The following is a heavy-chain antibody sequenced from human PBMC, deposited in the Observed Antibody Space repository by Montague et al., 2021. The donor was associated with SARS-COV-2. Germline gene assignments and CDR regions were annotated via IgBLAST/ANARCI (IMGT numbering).Heavy chain of an antibody. CDR3: ARPYSGSYYGYFDY. D-gene: IGHD1-26*01. CDR2: ISYDGSNK. V-gene: IGHV3-30*04. Sequence: SLRLSCAASGFTFSSYAMHWVRQAPGKGLEWVAVISYDGSNKYYADSVKGRFTIPRDNSKNTLYLQMNSLRAEDTAVYYCARPYSGSYYGYFDYWGQGTLVTVSS. CDR1: GFTFSSYA. J-gene: IGHJ4*02.